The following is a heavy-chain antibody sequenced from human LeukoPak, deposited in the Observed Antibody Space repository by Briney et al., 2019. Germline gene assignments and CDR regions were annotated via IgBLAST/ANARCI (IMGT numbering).Heavy chain of an antibody. D-gene: IGHD3-10*01. V-gene: IGHV1-69*05. CDR3: ARVKRGLGSGTYYNFVTFDY. CDR1: GGTFSSYA. J-gene: IGHJ4*02. Sequence: PTASVKVSCKASGGTFSSYAISWVRQAPGQGLEWMGGIIPIFGTANYAQKFRGRVTITRNTYISTAYMELSSLRSDDTAVYYCARVKRGLGSGTYYNFVTFDYWGQGALVTVSS. CDR2: IIPIFGTA.